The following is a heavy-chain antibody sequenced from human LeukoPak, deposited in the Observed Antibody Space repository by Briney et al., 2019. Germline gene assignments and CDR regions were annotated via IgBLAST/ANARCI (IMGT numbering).Heavy chain of an antibody. V-gene: IGHV4-4*07. CDR3: ARDRGSDGSDQLDP. D-gene: IGHD3-10*01. Sequence: SETLSLTCTVSGVSVSNYCCSWIRQPAGKGLEWTGRICSSGSTIYNPSLKSRVTMSLDMSNNQFSLKLTSVTAADTAIYYCARDRGSDGSDQLDPWGQGILVTVSS. J-gene: IGHJ5*02. CDR2: ICSSGST. CDR1: GVSVSNYC.